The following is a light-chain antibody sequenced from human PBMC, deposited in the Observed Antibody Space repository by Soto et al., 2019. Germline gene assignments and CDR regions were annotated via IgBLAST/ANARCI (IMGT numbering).Light chain of an antibody. CDR1: SSDVGAYNY. CDR3: QSYDKRLTAYV. J-gene: IGLJ1*01. Sequence: QSALTQPASVSGSPGQSITISCTGTSSDVGAYNYVSWYQQHPGKAPKLMIYEVSNRPSGVSDRLSASKSGTSASLAITGLQAEDEGHYYCQSYDKRLTAYVFGTGTKLTVL. CDR2: EVS. V-gene: IGLV2-14*01.